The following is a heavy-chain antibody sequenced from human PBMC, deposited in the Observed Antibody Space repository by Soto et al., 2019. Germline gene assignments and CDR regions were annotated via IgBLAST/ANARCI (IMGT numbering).Heavy chain of an antibody. CDR1: GGAISSGGYY. J-gene: IGHJ5*02. CDR2: IYYSGST. Sequence: SETLSLTCTVSGGAISSGGYYWSWIRQHPGKGLEWIGYIYYSGSTYYNPSLKSRVTISVDTSKNQFSLKLSSVTAADTAVYYCASGAPTIWGFDPWGQGTLVTVSP. CDR3: ASGAPTIWGFDP. D-gene: IGHD7-27*01. V-gene: IGHV4-31*03.